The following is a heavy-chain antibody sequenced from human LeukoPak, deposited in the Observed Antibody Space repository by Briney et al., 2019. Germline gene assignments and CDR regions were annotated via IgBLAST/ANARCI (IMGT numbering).Heavy chain of an antibody. CDR1: GFTFSGNG. J-gene: IGHJ4*02. D-gene: IGHD2-15*01. CDR3: ARDSYGSPDY. CDR2: ITSKNNGM. V-gene: IGHV3-48*02. Sequence: GGSLRLSCAASGFTFSGNGMNWVRQAPGKGLEWVSYITSKNNGMYYADSVKGRFTISRDNAKNSLDLQMNSLRDEDTAVYCCARDSYGSPDYWGQGTLVTVSS.